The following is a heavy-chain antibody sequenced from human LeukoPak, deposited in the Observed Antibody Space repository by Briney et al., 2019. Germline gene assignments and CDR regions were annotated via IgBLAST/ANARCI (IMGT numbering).Heavy chain of an antibody. J-gene: IGHJ4*02. CDR3: AKKLPPGGSIGWPIDY. CDR1: GFTFSNYA. Sequence: GGSLRLSCAASGFTFSNYAMSWVRQAPGKGLEWVSGFTDGGTSTFYADSVKSRFTISRDNSKNTLYLQMSSPRPEDTAVYYCAKKLPPGGSIGWPIDYWGQGTLVTVSS. V-gene: IGHV3-23*01. CDR2: FTDGGTST. D-gene: IGHD6-19*01.